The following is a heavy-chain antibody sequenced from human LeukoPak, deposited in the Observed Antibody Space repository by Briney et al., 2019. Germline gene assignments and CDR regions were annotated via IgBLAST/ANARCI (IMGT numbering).Heavy chain of an antibody. Sequence: GGSLRLSCAASGFTFSSYWMSWVRQAPGKGLEWVSAISGSGGSTYYADSVKGRFTISRDNSKNTLYLQMNSLRAEDTAVYYCAKQKGYCSSTSCYRNWFDPWGQGTLVTVSS. V-gene: IGHV3-23*01. CDR3: AKQKGYCSSTSCYRNWFDP. CDR2: ISGSGGST. D-gene: IGHD2-2*01. J-gene: IGHJ5*02. CDR1: GFTFSSYW.